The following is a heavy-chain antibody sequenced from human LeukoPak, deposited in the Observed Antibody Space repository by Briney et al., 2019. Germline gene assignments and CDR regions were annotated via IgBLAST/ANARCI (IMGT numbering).Heavy chain of an antibody. CDR1: GFTVGSNY. V-gene: IGHV3-66*01. Sequence: GGSLRLSWAASGFTVGSNYMSWVRQAPGKGLEWVSVIYSGGSTYYADSVKGRFTISRDNSKNTLYLQMNSLRAEDTAVYYCARIGGFNWFDPWGQGTLVTVSS. CDR3: ARIGGFNWFDP. J-gene: IGHJ5*02. CDR2: IYSGGST. D-gene: IGHD3-16*01.